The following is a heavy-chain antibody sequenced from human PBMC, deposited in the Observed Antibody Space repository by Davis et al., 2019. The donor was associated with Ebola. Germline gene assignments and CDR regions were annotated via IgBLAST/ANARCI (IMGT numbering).Heavy chain of an antibody. CDR2: ISSGSFTI. CDR1: GITFSRYS. CDR3: ARWSILGQ. D-gene: IGHD3-3*01. Sequence: GESLKISCAAFGITFSRYSMNWVRQAPGKGLEWVAFISSGSFTIHYADSVKGRFTISRDNAKNSLFLQMNSLRDEDTAVYYCARWSILGQWGQGTLVTVSS. J-gene: IGHJ4*02. V-gene: IGHV3-48*02.